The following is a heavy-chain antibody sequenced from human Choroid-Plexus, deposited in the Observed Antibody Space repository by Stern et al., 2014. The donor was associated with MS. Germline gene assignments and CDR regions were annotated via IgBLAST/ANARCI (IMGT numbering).Heavy chain of an antibody. CDR1: GFTFGSCA. CDR3: AKDRQYLTYFFDH. J-gene: IGHJ5*02. CDR2: VTYEGSNK. D-gene: IGHD2/OR15-2a*01. Sequence: VQLVESGGGVVQPGRPLRLSCGASGFTFGSCAMHWVRQAPGKGLAWVAGVTYEGSNKYYADSVKGRFTISRDNSQNTLYMQMSSLRPEDTAVYYCAKDRQYLTYFFDHWGQGSLVTVSS. V-gene: IGHV3-30*18.